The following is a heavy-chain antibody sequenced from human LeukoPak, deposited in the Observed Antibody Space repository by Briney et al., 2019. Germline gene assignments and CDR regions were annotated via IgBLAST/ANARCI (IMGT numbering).Heavy chain of an antibody. V-gene: IGHV3-48*03. D-gene: IGHD3-3*01. Sequence: GGSLRLSCAASGFTFSTYEMNWVRQAPGKGLEWVSYISSSGSIIYYADSVKGRFTISRDNAKNSLYLQMNSLRAEDTAVYYCARGDRDLLDYYYYMDVWGKGTTVTISS. CDR1: GFTFSTYE. CDR3: ARGDRDLLDYYYYMDV. J-gene: IGHJ6*03. CDR2: ISSSGSII.